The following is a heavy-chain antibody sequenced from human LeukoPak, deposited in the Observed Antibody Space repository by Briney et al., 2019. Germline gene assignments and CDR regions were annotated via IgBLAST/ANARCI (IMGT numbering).Heavy chain of an antibody. D-gene: IGHD3-22*01. V-gene: IGHV5-51*01. Sequence: GESLKISCKGSGYSFTSYWIGWVRQMPGKGLEWMGIIYPGDSDTRYSPSFQGQVTISADKSINTAYLQWSSLKASDTAMYYCARLRWSRYYYDSNIPPPEDYWGQGTLVTVSS. CDR2: IYPGDSDT. J-gene: IGHJ4*02. CDR1: GYSFTSYW. CDR3: ARLRWSRYYYDSNIPPPEDY.